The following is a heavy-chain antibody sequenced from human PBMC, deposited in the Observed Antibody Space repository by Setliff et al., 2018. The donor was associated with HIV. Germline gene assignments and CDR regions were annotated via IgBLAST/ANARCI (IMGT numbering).Heavy chain of an antibody. D-gene: IGHD2-2*01. V-gene: IGHV3-15*07. J-gene: IGHJ1*01. CDR1: GFTFSNAW. Sequence: GGSLRLSCAASGFTFSNAWMNWVRQAPGKGLEWVGRIKSKTDGGTTDYAAPVKGRFTISRDDSKNTLYLQMNSLKTEDTAIYYCTIKPPAADFQHWGQGTLVTVSS. CDR2: IKSKTDGGTT. CDR3: TIKPPAADFQH.